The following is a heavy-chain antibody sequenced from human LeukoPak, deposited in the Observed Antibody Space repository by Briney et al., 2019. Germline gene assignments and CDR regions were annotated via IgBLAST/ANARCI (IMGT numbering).Heavy chain of an antibody. CDR2: IRDDGRSK. J-gene: IGHJ4*02. CDR1: GFTFSSYA. CDR3: AKRPSDYGDYVSYFDY. Sequence: SGGSLRLSCAASGFTFSSYAMHWVRQAPGKGLAWVAVIRDDGRSKDYADSVKGRFTISRDNSKDTLYLQMNSLRDEDTAVYYCAKRPSDYGDYVSYFDYWGQGTLVTVSS. V-gene: IGHV3-30*18. D-gene: IGHD4-17*01.